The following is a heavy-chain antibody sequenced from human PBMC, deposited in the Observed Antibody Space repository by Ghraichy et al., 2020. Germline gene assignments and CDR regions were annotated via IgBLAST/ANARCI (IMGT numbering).Heavy chain of an antibody. V-gene: IGHV3-23*01. CDR1: GFTFSNYG. Sequence: GSLRLSCAASGFTFSNYGMSWVRQAPGKGLEWVSAITDTADRTYYADSVKGRFTISRDNSKSTLFLQMNSLRAEDTAVYYCAKFGVNYYDSSGYLTPPDWGQGTLVTVFS. CDR2: ITDTADRT. D-gene: IGHD3-22*01. J-gene: IGHJ4*02. CDR3: AKFGVNYYDSSGYLTPPD.